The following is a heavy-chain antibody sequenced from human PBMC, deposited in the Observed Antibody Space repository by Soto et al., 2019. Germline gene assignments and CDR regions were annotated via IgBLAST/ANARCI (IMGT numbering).Heavy chain of an antibody. CDR1: GGSISIYY. V-gene: IGHV4-59*01. D-gene: IGHD6-19*01. J-gene: IGHJ3*02. Sequence: PSDTLSLTCTVSGGSISIYYWSWIRQPPGKGLEWIGYIYYSGSTNYNPSLKSRVTISVDTSKNQFSLKLSSVTAADTAVYYCARDRRSSGWYGAFDIWGQGTMVTVSS. CDR3: ARDRRSSGWYGAFDI. CDR2: IYYSGST.